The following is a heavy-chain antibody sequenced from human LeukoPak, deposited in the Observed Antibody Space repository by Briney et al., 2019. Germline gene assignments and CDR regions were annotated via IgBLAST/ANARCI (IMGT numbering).Heavy chain of an antibody. J-gene: IGHJ4*02. CDR1: GFTFSSYW. V-gene: IGHV3-74*01. D-gene: IGHD4-23*01. Sequence: PGGSLRLSCAASGFTFSSYWMHWVRQAPGKGLVWVSRINSDGSSTYYADSVKGRFIISRDNSKNTLYLRVNSLRAEDTAVYYCAKNRGRGDYGGQLFYFDSWGQGTLVTVSS. CDR3: AKNRGRGDYGGQLFYFDS. CDR2: INSDGSST.